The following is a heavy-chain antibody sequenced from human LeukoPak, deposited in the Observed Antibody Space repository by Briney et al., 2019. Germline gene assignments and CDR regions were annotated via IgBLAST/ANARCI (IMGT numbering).Heavy chain of an antibody. CDR1: GGSFSGYY. V-gene: IGHV4-34*01. CDR3: ATLYLGYCSSTSCSVGEVGMFRMDV. J-gene: IGHJ6*04. D-gene: IGHD2-2*01. CDR2: INHSGST. Sequence: SETLSLTCAVYGGSFSGYYWSWIRQPPGKGLEWIGEINHSGSTNYNPSLKSRVTISVDTSKNQFSLKLSSVTAADTAVYYCATLYLGYCSSTSCSVGEVGMFRMDVWGKGTTVTVSS.